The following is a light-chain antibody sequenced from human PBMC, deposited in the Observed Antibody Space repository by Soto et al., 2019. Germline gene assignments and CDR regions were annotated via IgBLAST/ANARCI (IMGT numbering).Light chain of an antibody. Sequence: QAVVTQPPSVSGAPGQRVTITCTGSSSNIGAGYDVHWYQQLPGTAPKLLIYGNSNRPSGVPDRFSGSKSGTSASLAITGRQAEDEADYYCQSYDSSLSGSDVVFGGGTKLTVL. CDR2: GNS. J-gene: IGLJ2*01. CDR1: SSNIGAGYD. V-gene: IGLV1-40*01. CDR3: QSYDSSLSGSDVV.